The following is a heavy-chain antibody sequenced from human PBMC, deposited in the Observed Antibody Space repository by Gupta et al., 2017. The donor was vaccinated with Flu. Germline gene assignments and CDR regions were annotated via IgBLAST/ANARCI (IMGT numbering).Heavy chain of an antibody. Sequence: EVQLVESGGGLVKPGGSLRLSCAASGFTFSSYSMNWVRQAPGKGLEWVSSISSSSSYIYYADSVKGRFTISRDNAKNSLYLQMNSLRAEDTAVYYCARDGREPHFYYYYGMDVWGQGTTVTVSS. CDR1: GFTFSSYS. V-gene: IGHV3-21*01. CDR2: ISSSSSYI. CDR3: ARDGREPHFYYYYGMDV. D-gene: IGHD1-26*01. J-gene: IGHJ6*02.